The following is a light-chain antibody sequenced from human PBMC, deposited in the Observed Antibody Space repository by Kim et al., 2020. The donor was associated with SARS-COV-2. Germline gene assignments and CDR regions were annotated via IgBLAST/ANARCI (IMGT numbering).Light chain of an antibody. CDR2: YDS. CDR1: NSGSKS. V-gene: IGLV3-21*04. J-gene: IGLJ1*01. Sequence: VAPGKPARITCGGNNSGSKSVHWYQQKPGQAPVLVIYYDSDRPSGIPERFSGSNSGNTATLTISRVEAGDEADYYCQVWDSSSDHVFGTGTKVTVL. CDR3: QVWDSSSDHV.